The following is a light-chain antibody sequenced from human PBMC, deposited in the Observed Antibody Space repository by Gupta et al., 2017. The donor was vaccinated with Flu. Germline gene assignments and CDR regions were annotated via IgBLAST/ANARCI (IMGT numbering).Light chain of an antibody. CDR3: QQVCTWPRT. CDR2: GTS. Sequence: GDRVTISCRTSQASHHYLAWYQQKSGRAPRLLIYGTSILQSGVPARFSGSGYGTEFTLTIDSLEPEDFAAYHCQQVCTWPRTFGEGTKVDVK. V-gene: IGKV1-9*01. CDR1: QASHHY. J-gene: IGKJ1*01.